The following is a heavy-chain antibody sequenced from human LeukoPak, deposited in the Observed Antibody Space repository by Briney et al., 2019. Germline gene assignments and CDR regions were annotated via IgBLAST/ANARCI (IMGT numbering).Heavy chain of an antibody. J-gene: IGHJ6*02. Sequence: PSETLSLTCTVSGGSISSSSYYWGWIRQPPGKGLEWIGSIYYSGSTYYNPSLKSRVTISVDTSKNQFSLKLSSVTAADTAVYYCARDLGYDILTGLHYGMDVWGQGTTVTVSS. CDR1: GGSISSSSYY. CDR2: IYYSGST. CDR3: ARDLGYDILTGLHYGMDV. V-gene: IGHV4-39*02. D-gene: IGHD3-9*01.